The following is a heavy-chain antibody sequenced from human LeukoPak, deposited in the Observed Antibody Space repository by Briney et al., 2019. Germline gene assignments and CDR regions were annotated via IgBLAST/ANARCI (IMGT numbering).Heavy chain of an antibody. CDR2: ISGDGGST. Sequence: GGSLRLPCAASGFTFDDYAMHWVRQAPGKGLEWVSLISGDGGSTYYADSVKGRFTISRDNSKNSLYLQMNSLRTEDTALYYCAKAKGAGYSSSWGGMGDYWGQGTLITVSS. D-gene: IGHD6-13*01. J-gene: IGHJ4*02. CDR1: GFTFDDYA. CDR3: AKAKGAGYSSSWGGMGDY. V-gene: IGHV3-43*02.